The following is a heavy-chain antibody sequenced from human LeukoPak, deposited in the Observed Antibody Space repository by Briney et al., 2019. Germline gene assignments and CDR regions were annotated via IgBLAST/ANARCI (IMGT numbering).Heavy chain of an antibody. J-gene: IGHJ3*02. Sequence: GGSLRLSCAASGFSFDDYAMHWVRHAPGKGLEWVSGINWNSGSIDYAESVKGRFTISRDNAKNSLYLQMNSLRAEDTALYYCAKDMMAIVGGTTSAFDMWGQGTMVTVSS. CDR1: GFSFDDYA. D-gene: IGHD1-26*01. CDR3: AKDMMAIVGGTTSAFDM. V-gene: IGHV3-9*01. CDR2: INWNSGSI.